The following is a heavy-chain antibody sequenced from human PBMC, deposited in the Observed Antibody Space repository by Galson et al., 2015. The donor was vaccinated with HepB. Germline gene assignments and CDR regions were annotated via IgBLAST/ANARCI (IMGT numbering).Heavy chain of an antibody. CDR3: ASIGGSTIGY. J-gene: IGHJ4*02. D-gene: IGHD1-26*01. CDR2: ISYDGSNK. V-gene: IGHV3-30-3*01. CDR1: GFTFSSYA. Sequence: SLRLSCAASGFTFSSYAMHWVRQAPGKGLEWVAVISYDGSNKYYADSVKGRFTISRDNSKNTLDLQMNSLRAEDTAVYYCASIGGSTIGYWGQGTLVTVSS.